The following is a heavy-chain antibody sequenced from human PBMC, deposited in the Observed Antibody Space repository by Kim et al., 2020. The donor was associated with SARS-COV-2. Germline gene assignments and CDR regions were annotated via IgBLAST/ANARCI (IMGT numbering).Heavy chain of an antibody. D-gene: IGHD3-9*01. Sequence: SETLSLTCTVSGGSISSSSYYWGWIRQPPGKGLEWIGSIYYSGSTYYNPSLKSRVTISVDTSKNQFSLKLSSVTAADTAVYYCARYFDWLLGDYWGQGTL. CDR3: ARYFDWLLGDY. J-gene: IGHJ4*02. V-gene: IGHV4-39*07. CDR2: IYYSGST. CDR1: GGSISSSSYY.